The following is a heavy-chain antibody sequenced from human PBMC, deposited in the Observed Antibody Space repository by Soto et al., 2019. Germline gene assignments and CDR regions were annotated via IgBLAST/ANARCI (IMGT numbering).Heavy chain of an antibody. D-gene: IGHD1-7*01. Sequence: LRRSCAASGFTFGPFWMHWVRQAPGKGLEWVSVIYSGGSTYYADSVKGRFTISRDNSKNTLYLQMNSLRAEDTAVYYCARDLTAGTKFGYYGMDVWGQGTTVTVSS. J-gene: IGHJ6*02. CDR3: ARDLTAGTKFGYYGMDV. CDR1: GFTFGPFW. CDR2: IYSGGST. V-gene: IGHV3-66*01.